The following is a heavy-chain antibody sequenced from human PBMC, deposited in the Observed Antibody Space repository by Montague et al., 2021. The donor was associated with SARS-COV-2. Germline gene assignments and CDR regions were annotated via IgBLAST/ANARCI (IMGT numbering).Heavy chain of an antibody. CDR1: GGSTSYGSYF. CDR2: IHTSGST. V-gene: IGHV4-61*02. CDR3: ASSHCGGDCY. Sequence: TLSLTCTVSGGSTSYGSYFWTWIRQPAGKGLEWIGRIHTSGSTNYNPSLKSRVAISIDTSKDQLSLELSSVTAADTAVYYCASSHCGGDCYSGQGTLVTVSS. J-gene: IGHJ4*02. D-gene: IGHD2-21*02.